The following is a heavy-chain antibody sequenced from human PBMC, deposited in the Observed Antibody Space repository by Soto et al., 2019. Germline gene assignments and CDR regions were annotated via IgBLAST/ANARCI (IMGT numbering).Heavy chain of an antibody. J-gene: IGHJ5*02. CDR3: ARDGDESGFWSGYYTGWFDP. Sequence: SETLSLTCTVSGGSISSSSYYWGWIRQPPGKGLEWIGSIYYSGSTYYNPSLKSRVTISVDTSKNQFSLKLSSVTAADTAVYYCARDGDESGFWSGYYTGWFDPWGQGTLVTVSS. CDR2: IYYSGST. CDR1: GGSISSSSYY. D-gene: IGHD3-3*01. V-gene: IGHV4-39*02.